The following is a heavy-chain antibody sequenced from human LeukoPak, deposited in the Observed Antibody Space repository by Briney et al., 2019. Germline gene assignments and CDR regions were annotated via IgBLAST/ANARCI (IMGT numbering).Heavy chain of an antibody. CDR2: ISWNSGSI. CDR1: GFTFDDYA. CDR3: AKETRYGYYYYYGMGV. J-gene: IGHJ6*02. Sequence: GGSLRLSCAASGFTFDDYAMHWVRQAPGKGLEWVSGISWNSGSIGYADSVKGRFTISRDNAKNSLYLQMNSLRAEDTALYYCAKETRYGYYYYYGMGVWGQGTTVTVSS. D-gene: IGHD3-16*01. V-gene: IGHV3-9*01.